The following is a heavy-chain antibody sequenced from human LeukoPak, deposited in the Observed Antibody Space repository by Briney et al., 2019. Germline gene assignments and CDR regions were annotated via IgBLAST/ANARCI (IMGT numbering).Heavy chain of an antibody. J-gene: IGHJ4*02. CDR2: IIDSGGST. CDR1: AFSIITYS. D-gene: IGHD3-10*01. V-gene: IGHV3-23*01. Sequence: PRGSLRLSCAVAAFSIITYSMSWVRHHPGKGLEWVSAIIDSGGSTYYADSVKGRFTTSTANSNNTPSQLMNSLLAAATAVYYCARTSGYYYGLWSYYNSHLDYWGRGTLATVS. CDR3: ARTSGYYYGLWSYYNSHLDY.